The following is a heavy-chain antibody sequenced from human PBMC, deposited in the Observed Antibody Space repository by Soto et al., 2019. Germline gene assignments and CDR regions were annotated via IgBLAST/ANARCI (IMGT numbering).Heavy chain of an antibody. V-gene: IGHV3-11*05. CDR2: ISSGGAVS. J-gene: IGHJ5*02. CDR3: ARRLTGRTTGDWFDP. CDR1: GFVFSDYY. D-gene: IGHD1-1*01. Sequence: VQLVESGGGLVKPGGSLRLSCAASGFVFSDYYMTWIRQAPGKALERVSDISSGGAVSNFADSVRGRFTISSDNTNNSLYLQMNNLRAADTAIYYCARRLTGRTTGDWFDPWGQGTLVTVSS.